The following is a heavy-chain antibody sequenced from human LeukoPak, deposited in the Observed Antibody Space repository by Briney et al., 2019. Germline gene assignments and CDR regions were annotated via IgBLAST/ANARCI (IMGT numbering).Heavy chain of an antibody. Sequence: GASVKVSCKASGYTFSNYGISWVRQAPGQGLEWMGWISGHNGNTNYAQKFQGRVSVTADTSTSTAYMEPRSLRPDDTAVYYCAMYDFWSGSINYWGQGTLVTVSS. D-gene: IGHD3-3*01. V-gene: IGHV1-18*01. CDR3: AMYDFWSGSINY. CDR2: ISGHNGNT. J-gene: IGHJ4*02. CDR1: GYTFSNYG.